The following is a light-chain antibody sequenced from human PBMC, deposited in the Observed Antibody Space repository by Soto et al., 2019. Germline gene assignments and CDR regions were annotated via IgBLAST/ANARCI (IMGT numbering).Light chain of an antibody. CDR1: SSDAADYKY. CDR2: EVT. CDR3: SSYTTNNTLV. Sequence: QSVLTQPASVSGSPGQSITISCTGTSSDAADYKYVSWYQQHPGKAPKALIAEVTKRPSGVSDRFSGSKSGNTASLTISGLQAEDEADYYCSSYTTNNTLVFGTGTKLTVL. J-gene: IGLJ1*01. V-gene: IGLV2-14*01.